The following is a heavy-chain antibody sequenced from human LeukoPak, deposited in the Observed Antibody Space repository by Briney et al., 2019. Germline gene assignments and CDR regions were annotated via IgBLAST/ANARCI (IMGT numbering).Heavy chain of an antibody. CDR2: LYSAGAT. CDR3: ASGAPGVRKFYSDPFHN. CDR1: GFAVNDNY. Sequence: PGGSLRLSCAVSGFAVNDNYMTWVRQAAGRGLEGVSILYSAGATYYTDSVMGRFSIARDSSKNALFLQLNSLRAEDTAVYYCASGAPGVRKFYSDPFHNWGQGTLVTVSS. J-gene: IGHJ4*02. V-gene: IGHV3-53*01. D-gene: IGHD2-15*01.